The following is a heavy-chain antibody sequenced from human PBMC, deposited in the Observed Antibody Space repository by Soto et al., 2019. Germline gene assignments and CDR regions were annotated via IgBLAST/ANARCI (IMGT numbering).Heavy chain of an antibody. CDR3: ARADSGYAPGYYYYSMDV. Sequence: EVQLVESGGGLVQPGGSLRLSCAASGFTFSSYSMNWVRQAPGKGLEWVSYISSRSSTIYYADYVKCRFTISRDNAKISLYLQMNSLRAEDTAVYYCARADSGYAPGYYYYSMDVGGQGTTVTVSS. CDR2: ISSRSSTI. D-gene: IGHD5-12*01. J-gene: IGHJ6*02. V-gene: IGHV3-48*01. CDR1: GFTFSSYS.